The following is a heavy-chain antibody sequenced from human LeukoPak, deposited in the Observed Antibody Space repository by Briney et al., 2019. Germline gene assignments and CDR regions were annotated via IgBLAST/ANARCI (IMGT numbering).Heavy chain of an antibody. CDR2: IRTKASNYAT. CDR1: GFTLSGSA. Sequence: GGSLTLSCAASGFTLSGSAMRWVRQAPGKGLGWVGRIRTKASNYATAYVAAVQGRFLISREDSKNMAFLQMNGLKTEDTAVYYCVRRFSGSYYYGHWGQGTLVTVSS. CDR3: VRRFSGSYYYGH. J-gene: IGHJ4*02. V-gene: IGHV3-73*01. D-gene: IGHD1-26*01.